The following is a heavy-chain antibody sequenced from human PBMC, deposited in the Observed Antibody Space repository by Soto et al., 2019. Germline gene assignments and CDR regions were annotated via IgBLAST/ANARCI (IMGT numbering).Heavy chain of an antibody. CDR2: ISSSSSYI. CDR3: STWGLSGGYWYLDL. CDR1: GFTFSNYS. Sequence: GGSLRLSCAASGFTFSNYSMNWVRQAPGKGLEWVSSISSSSSYIYYADSVKGRFTISRDNAKNSLYLQMNSLRGEDTAVYYCSTWGLSGGYWYLDLWGRGTLVTVSS. D-gene: IGHD2-15*01. V-gene: IGHV3-21*01. J-gene: IGHJ2*01.